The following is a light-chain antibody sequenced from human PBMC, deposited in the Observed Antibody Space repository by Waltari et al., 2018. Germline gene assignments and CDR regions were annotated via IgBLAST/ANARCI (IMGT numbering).Light chain of an antibody. CDR2: DAS. Sequence: EIVLTQSPGTVSLSPGERATLSCRASQNVDNYVAWYQQRPGQTPKLLIYDASNRATGVPARFSGSGSGTDFTLIISGLEPEDFAVYYCQQRSSLLPVTFGGGTKVEIK. J-gene: IGKJ4*01. V-gene: IGKV3-11*01. CDR1: QNVDNY. CDR3: QQRSSLLPVT.